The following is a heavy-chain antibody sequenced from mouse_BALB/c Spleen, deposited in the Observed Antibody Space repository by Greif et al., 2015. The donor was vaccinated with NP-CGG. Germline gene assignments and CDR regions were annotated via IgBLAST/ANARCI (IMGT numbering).Heavy chain of an antibody. Sequence: EVQLVESGGGLVQPGGSRKLSCAASGFTFSSFGMHWVRQAPEKGLEWVAYISSGSSTIYYADTVKGRFTISRDNPKNTLFLQMTSLRSEDTAMYYCARGAYRYDGPWFAYWGQGTLVTVSA. CDR2: ISSGSSTI. CDR1: GFTFSSFG. CDR3: ARGAYRYDGPWFAY. D-gene: IGHD2-14*01. V-gene: IGHV5-17*02. J-gene: IGHJ3*01.